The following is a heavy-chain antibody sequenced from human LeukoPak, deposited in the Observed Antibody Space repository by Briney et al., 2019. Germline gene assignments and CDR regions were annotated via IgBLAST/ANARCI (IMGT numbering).Heavy chain of an antibody. V-gene: IGHV5-51*01. J-gene: IGHJ3*02. CDR3: ARHYGSGSYDAFDI. CDR2: IYPSDSDT. Sequence: GESLKISCKGSGYSFTSYWIGWVRQMPGKGLEWMGIIYPSDSDTTYSPSFQGQVTISADKSISTASLQWGSLKASDTAMYYCARHYGSGSYDAFDIWGQGTMVTVSS. CDR1: GYSFTSYW. D-gene: IGHD3-10*01.